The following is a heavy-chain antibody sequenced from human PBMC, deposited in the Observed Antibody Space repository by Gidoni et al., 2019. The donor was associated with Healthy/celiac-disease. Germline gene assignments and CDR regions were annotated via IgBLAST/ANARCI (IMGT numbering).Heavy chain of an antibody. Sequence: QVQLVQSGAEVTKPGSSVKVSCKASGGTFSSYAISWVRQAPGQGLEWMGGIIPIFGKANYAQKFQGRVTITAEKATSTAYMELSSLRSEDTAVYYCARGNYYDSSGYYLGWFDPWGQGTLVTVSS. D-gene: IGHD3-22*01. V-gene: IGHV1-69*06. CDR1: GGTFSSYA. CDR3: ARGNYYDSSGYYLGWFDP. CDR2: IIPIFGKA. J-gene: IGHJ5*02.